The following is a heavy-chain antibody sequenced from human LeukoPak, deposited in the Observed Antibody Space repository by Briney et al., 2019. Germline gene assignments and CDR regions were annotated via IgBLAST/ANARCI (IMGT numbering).Heavy chain of an antibody. J-gene: IGHJ4*02. D-gene: IGHD3-22*01. Sequence: GRSLRLSCAASGFTFSSYGMHWVRQAPGKGLEWVAVIWYDGSNKYYADSVKGRFTISRDNSKNTLYLQMNSLRAEDTAVYYCAKDAHYYGSSGYLGYWGQGTLVTVSS. CDR3: AKDAHYYGSSGYLGY. CDR1: GFTFSSYG. V-gene: IGHV3-33*06. CDR2: IWYDGSNK.